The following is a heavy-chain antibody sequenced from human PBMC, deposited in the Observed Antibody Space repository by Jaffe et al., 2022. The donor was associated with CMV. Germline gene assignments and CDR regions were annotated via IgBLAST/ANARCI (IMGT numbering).Heavy chain of an antibody. CDR3: TTTYFLYDYVWGSYRPVN. V-gene: IGHV3-15*01. CDR1: GFTFSNAW. CDR2: IKSKTDGGTT. Sequence: EVQLVESGGGLVKPGGSLRLSCAASGFTFSNAWMSWVRQAPGKGLEWVGRIKSKTDGGTTDYAAPVKGRFTISRDDSKNTLYLQMNSLKTEDTAVYYCTTTYFLYDYVWGSYRPVNWGQGTLVTVSS. D-gene: IGHD3-16*02. J-gene: IGHJ4*02.